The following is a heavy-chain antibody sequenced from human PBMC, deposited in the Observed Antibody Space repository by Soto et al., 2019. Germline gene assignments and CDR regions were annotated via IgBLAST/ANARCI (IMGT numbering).Heavy chain of an antibody. Sequence: SVKVSCKASGGTFSRYAISWVRQAPGQGLEWMGGIIPIFGTANYAQKFQGRVTITADKSTSTAYMELSSLRSEDTAVYYCARDEDIVVVPAARDVYYYYGMDVWGQGTTVTVSS. CDR1: GGTFSRYA. CDR2: IIPIFGTA. V-gene: IGHV1-69*06. CDR3: ARDEDIVVVPAARDVYYYYGMDV. J-gene: IGHJ6*02. D-gene: IGHD2-2*01.